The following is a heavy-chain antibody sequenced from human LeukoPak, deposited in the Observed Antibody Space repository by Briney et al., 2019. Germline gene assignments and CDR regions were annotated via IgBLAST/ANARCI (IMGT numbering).Heavy chain of an antibody. Sequence: GSLRLSCAASGFTFSSYWMSWVRQAPGKGLEWVANIKQDGSEKYYVDSVKGRFTISRDNAKNSLYLQMNSLRAEDTAVYYCASSGSGSKNTYYYYGMDVWGKGTTVTVSS. CDR1: GFTFSSYW. D-gene: IGHD3-10*01. V-gene: IGHV3-7*03. CDR3: ASSGSGSKNTYYYYGMDV. CDR2: IKQDGSEK. J-gene: IGHJ6*04.